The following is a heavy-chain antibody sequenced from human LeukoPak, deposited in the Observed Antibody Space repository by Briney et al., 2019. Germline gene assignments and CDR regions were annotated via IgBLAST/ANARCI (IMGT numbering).Heavy chain of an antibody. Sequence: SGGSLRLSCAASGFTVSSNYMSWVRQVPGKGLEWVSSISTSSSYIYYADSVKGRFTISRDNAKNSLYLQMNSLRAEDTAVYYCARATWDPNYYYYMDVWGRGTTVTISS. CDR1: GFTVSSNY. CDR3: ARATWDPNYYYYMDV. J-gene: IGHJ6*03. D-gene: IGHD1-26*01. V-gene: IGHV3-21*01. CDR2: ISTSSSYI.